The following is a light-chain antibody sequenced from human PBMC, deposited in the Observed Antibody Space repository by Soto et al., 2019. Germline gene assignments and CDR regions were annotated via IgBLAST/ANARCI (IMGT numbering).Light chain of an antibody. Sequence: EIVLLQSPDTLPLSPGERVTLSCRASQSVRSNHLAWYQQKPGQAPRPLMFGASIRATGIPDRFSGSGSGTDFTLTISRLEPADFVVYYCQQYGTSPTTCGQGTRLDIK. CDR3: QQYGTSPTT. V-gene: IGKV3-20*01. CDR1: QSVRSNH. J-gene: IGKJ5*01. CDR2: GAS.